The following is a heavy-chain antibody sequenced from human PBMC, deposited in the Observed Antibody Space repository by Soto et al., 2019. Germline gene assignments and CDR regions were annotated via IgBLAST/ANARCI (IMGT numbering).Heavy chain of an antibody. J-gene: IGHJ6*02. CDR3: ARDQFVVVRGATYYYYGMDV. Sequence: GGSLRLSCAASGFTVSSNYMSWVRQAPGKGLEWVSVIYSGGSTYYADSVKGRFTISRDNSKNTLYLQMNSLRAEDTAVYYSARDQFVVVRGATYYYYGMDVWGQGTTVTVSS. D-gene: IGHD2-2*01. CDR1: GFTVSSNY. V-gene: IGHV3-53*01. CDR2: IYSGGST.